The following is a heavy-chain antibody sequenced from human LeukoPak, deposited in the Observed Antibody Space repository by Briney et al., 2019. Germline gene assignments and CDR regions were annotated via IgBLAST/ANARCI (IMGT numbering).Heavy chain of an antibody. V-gene: IGHV3-30*04. Sequence: GRSLRLSCAASGFTFSSYAMHWVRQAPGKGLEWVALISYDGSNQYYADSVKGRFTVSRDNSKNTLYVQMNSLRGDDTAVYYCAKEEYQLPSLVDYWGQGTLVTVSS. CDR3: AKEEYQLPSLVDY. D-gene: IGHD2-2*01. CDR1: GFTFSSYA. J-gene: IGHJ4*02. CDR2: ISYDGSNQ.